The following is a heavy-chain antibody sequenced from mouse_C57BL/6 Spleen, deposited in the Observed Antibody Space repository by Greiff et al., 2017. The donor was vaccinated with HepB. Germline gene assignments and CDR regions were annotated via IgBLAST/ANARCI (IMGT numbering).Heavy chain of an antibody. CDR1: GFTFTDYY. CDR3: ASVYYNYLYYFDY. Sequence: DVKLVESGGGLVQPGGSLSLSCAASGFTFTDYYMSWVRQPPGQALEWLGFIRNKANGYTTEYSASVKGRFTISRDNSQSILYLQMNALRAEDSATYYCASVYYNYLYYFDYWGQGTTLTVSS. V-gene: IGHV7-3*01. CDR2: IRNKANGYTT. J-gene: IGHJ2*01. D-gene: IGHD2-4*01.